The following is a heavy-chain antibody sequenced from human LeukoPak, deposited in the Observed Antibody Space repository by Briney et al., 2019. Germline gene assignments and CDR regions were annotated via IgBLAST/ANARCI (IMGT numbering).Heavy chain of an antibody. J-gene: IGHJ4*02. D-gene: IGHD3-22*01. Sequence: SETLSLTCAVYGGSFSGYYWSWIRQPPGKGLEWIGEINHSGSTNYNPSLKSRVTISVDTSKNQFSLKLSSVTAADTAVYYCARALVVITTFSVCFDYWGQGTLVTVSS. CDR1: GGSFSGYY. CDR3: ARALVVITTFSVCFDY. V-gene: IGHV4-34*01. CDR2: INHSGST.